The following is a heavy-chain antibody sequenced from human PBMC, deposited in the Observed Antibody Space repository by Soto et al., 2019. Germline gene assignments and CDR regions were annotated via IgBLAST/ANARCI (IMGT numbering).Heavy chain of an antibody. CDR1: GYSFTSYW. D-gene: IGHD2-8*02. V-gene: IGHV5-51*01. Sequence: PGESLKISCKGSGYSFTSYWIGWVRQMPGKGLEWMGIIYPGDSDTRYSPSFQGQVTISADKSISTAYLQWSSLKASDTAMYYCARQVRGEGNTDYYGMDVWGQGTTITVSS. J-gene: IGHJ6*02. CDR3: ARQVRGEGNTDYYGMDV. CDR2: IYPGDSDT.